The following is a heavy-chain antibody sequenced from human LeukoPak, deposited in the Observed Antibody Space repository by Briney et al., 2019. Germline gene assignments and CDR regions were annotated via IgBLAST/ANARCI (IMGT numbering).Heavy chain of an antibody. CDR3: AGPSGSYDY. V-gene: IGHV4-59*01. D-gene: IGHD1-26*01. CDR1: GVSISSYY. J-gene: IGHJ4*02. CDR2: IYYSGST. Sequence: SETLSLTCTVSGVSISSYYWSWIRQPPGKGLEWIGYIYYSGSTNYNPSLKSRVTTSVDTSKNQFSLKLSSVTAADTAVYYCAGPSGSYDYWGQGTLVTVSS.